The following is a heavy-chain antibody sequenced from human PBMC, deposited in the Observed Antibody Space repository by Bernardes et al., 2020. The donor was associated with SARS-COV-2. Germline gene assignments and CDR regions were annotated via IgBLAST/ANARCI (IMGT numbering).Heavy chain of an antibody. D-gene: IGHD1-26*01. CDR2: IYYSGST. Sequence: LSLTCTVSGGSISSYYWSWIRQPPGKGLEWIGYIYYSGSTNYNPSLKSRVTISVDTSKNQFSLKLSSVTAADTAVYYCAHGGATDYYYYGMDVWGQGTTVTVSS. J-gene: IGHJ6*02. V-gene: IGHV4-59*08. CDR3: AHGGATDYYYYGMDV. CDR1: GGSISSYY.